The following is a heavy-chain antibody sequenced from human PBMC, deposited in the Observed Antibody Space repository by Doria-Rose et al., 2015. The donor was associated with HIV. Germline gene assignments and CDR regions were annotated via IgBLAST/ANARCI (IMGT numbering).Heavy chain of an antibody. V-gene: IGHV4-34*01. Sequence: QVQLQQWGAGLVKPSETLSLTCAVFGGSFSGYYWSWIRQPPGKGLGWIGEINHSGSTSNKTSLKSRVTISLDTSKTLFPLKLSSVTAADTAVYYCARGLLRGGWNDVDYYYGMDVWGQGTTVTVSS. CDR3: ARGLLRGGWNDVDYYYGMDV. CDR2: INHSGST. CDR1: GGSFSGYY. D-gene: IGHD1-1*01. J-gene: IGHJ6*02.